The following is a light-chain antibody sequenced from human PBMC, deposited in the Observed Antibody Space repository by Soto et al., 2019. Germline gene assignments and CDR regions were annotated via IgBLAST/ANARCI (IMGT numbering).Light chain of an antibody. V-gene: IGLV3-21*04. J-gene: IGLJ2*01. CDR2: YDS. CDR1: NIGNQS. Sequence: SHQLTQPPSVSVDPGKTARITCGGNNIGNQSVHWYQQKPGQAPVLVIYYDSDRPSGIPERFSGSNSGNTATLTISRVEAGDEADYYCQVWDSSSDHVVFGGGTKVTVL. CDR3: QVWDSSSDHVV.